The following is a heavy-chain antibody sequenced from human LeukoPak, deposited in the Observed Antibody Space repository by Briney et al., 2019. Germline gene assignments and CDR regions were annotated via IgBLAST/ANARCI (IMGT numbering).Heavy chain of an antibody. CDR2: IYYSGST. CDR1: GGSISSSSFY. J-gene: IGHJ3*02. CDR3: ARAGTGDSSARRAFDI. V-gene: IGHV4-39*01. D-gene: IGHD3-22*01. Sequence: PSETLSLTCTVSGGSISSSSFYWGWIRQPPGKGLEWIGSIYYSGSTYQNPSLKSRVTISVDTSKNQFSLKLNSVTAADTAVYYCARAGTGDSSARRAFDIWGQGTVVNVSS.